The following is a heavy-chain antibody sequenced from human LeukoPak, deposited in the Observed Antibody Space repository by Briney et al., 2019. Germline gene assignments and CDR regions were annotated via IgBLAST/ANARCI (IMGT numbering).Heavy chain of an antibody. J-gene: IGHJ4*02. D-gene: IGHD2/OR15-2a*01. CDR2: VSGNGGST. Sequence: GGSLRLSCAASGFTFSNFAMSWVRQAPGKGLEWVSGVSGNGGSTHYADSVKGRFTISRDNSKNTLYLQMNSLRAEDTAVYYCARGAYGTPPTFFDYWGQGTLVTVSS. CDR3: ARGAYGTPPTFFDY. V-gene: IGHV3-23*01. CDR1: GFTFSNFA.